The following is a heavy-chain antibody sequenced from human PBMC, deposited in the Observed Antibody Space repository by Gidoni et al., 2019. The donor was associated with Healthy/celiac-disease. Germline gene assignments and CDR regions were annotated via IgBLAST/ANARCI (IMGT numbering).Heavy chain of an antibody. CDR1: GGTFTSYA. Sequence: QVQLVKSGATVKKPGSSVKVTSHASGGTFTSYAISWLRHACGQGLEWMGGIIPIFVTANYAKKLQGRVTITADESTSTAYMELSSLRSEDTAVYYCARDRRYCGGDCYTIGINWFDPWGQGTLVTVSS. CDR2: IIPIFVTA. V-gene: IGHV1-69*12. D-gene: IGHD2-21*02. CDR3: ARDRRYCGGDCYTIGINWFDP. J-gene: IGHJ5*02.